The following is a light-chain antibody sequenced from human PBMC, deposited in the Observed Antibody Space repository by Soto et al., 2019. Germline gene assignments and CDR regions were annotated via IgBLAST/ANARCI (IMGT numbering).Light chain of an antibody. Sequence: EIVLTQSPGTLSLSPGERATLSCRASQSVNSNYLAWYRRKPGQAPSLLIYGASTRATGIPGRFSGSGSGTDFTLTTTRLEPEDFVVYYYQQYGSSPPTFGQGTKVEIK. CDR2: GAS. CDR1: QSVNSNY. J-gene: IGKJ1*01. CDR3: QQYGSSPPT. V-gene: IGKV3-20*01.